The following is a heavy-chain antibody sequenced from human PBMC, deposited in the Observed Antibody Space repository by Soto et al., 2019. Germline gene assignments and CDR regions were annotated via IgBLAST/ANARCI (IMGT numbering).Heavy chain of an antibody. Sequence: QVQLVESGGGVVQPRRSLRLSCAASGFTFSSYGMHWVRQAPGKGLEWVAVISYDGSNKYYADSVKGRFTISRDNSKNTLYLQMNSLRAEDTAVYYCAKGLDTAMVTPFDYWGQGTLVTVSS. CDR3: AKGLDTAMVTPFDY. CDR2: ISYDGSNK. J-gene: IGHJ4*02. D-gene: IGHD5-18*01. CDR1: GFTFSSYG. V-gene: IGHV3-30*18.